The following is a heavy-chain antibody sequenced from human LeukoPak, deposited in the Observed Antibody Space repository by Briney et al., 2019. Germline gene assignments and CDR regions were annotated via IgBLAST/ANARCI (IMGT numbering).Heavy chain of an antibody. V-gene: IGHV4-4*07. D-gene: IGHD3-22*01. CDR3: ARDKYYYDSSGSIRFDY. CDR2: IYTSGST. Sequence: PSETLSLTCTVSDGSINNYYGTWTRQPAGKGLEWIGRIYTSGSTNYHPSLKSRVTMSVDTSKNQFSLKLSSVTAADTAVYYCARDKYYYDSSGSIRFDYWGQGTLVTVSS. CDR1: DGSINNYY. J-gene: IGHJ4*02.